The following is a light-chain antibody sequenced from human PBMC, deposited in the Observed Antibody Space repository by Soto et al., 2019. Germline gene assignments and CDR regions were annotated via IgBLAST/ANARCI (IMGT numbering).Light chain of an antibody. CDR1: SSDIGAYNY. J-gene: IGLJ1*01. CDR2: EVT. Sequence: QSVLTQPPSASGSPGQSVTISSTGTSSDIGAYNYVSWYQQHPGKVPKLIIHEVTRRPSGVPDRSSASKSGNTASLTVSGLQAEDEADYYCSSHGGANNFSIFGTGTTVTVL. CDR3: SSHGGANNFSI. V-gene: IGLV2-8*01.